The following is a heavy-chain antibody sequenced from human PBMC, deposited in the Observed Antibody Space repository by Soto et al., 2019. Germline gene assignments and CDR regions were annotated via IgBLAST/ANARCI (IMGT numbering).Heavy chain of an antibody. V-gene: IGHV3-30-3*01. Sequence: GGSLRLSCAASGFTFSSYAMHWVRQATGKGLEWVAVISYDGSNKYYADSVKGRFTISRDNSKNSLYLQMNSLRAEDTAVYYCARARGGYYSAPFDYWGQGTLVTVSS. D-gene: IGHD3-10*01. CDR2: ISYDGSNK. CDR3: ARARGGYYSAPFDY. CDR1: GFTFSSYA. J-gene: IGHJ4*02.